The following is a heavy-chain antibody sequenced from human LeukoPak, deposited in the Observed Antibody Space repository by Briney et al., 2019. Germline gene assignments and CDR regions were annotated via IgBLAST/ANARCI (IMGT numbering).Heavy chain of an antibody. CDR3: AKDPNPPALIVGATIGGDAFDI. D-gene: IGHD1-26*01. J-gene: IGHJ3*02. V-gene: IGHV3-23*01. CDR2: ISGSGGST. Sequence: GGSLRLSCAASGFTFSSYAMSWVSQAPGKGLEWVSAISGSGGSTYYADSVKGRFTISRDNSKNTLYLQMNSLRAEDTAVYYCAKDPNPPALIVGATIGGDAFDIWGQGTMVTVSS. CDR1: GFTFSSYA.